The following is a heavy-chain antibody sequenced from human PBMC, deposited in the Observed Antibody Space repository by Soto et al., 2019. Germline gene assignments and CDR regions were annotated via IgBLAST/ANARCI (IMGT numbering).Heavy chain of an antibody. CDR3: ARAYGDYPSYYYYYYMDV. CDR1: GGSISSSSYY. V-gene: IGHV4-39*01. CDR2: IYYSGST. J-gene: IGHJ6*03. Sequence: SETLSLTCTVSGGSISSSSYYWGWIRQPPGKGLERIGSIYYSGSTYYNPSLKSRVTISVDTSKNQFSLKLSSVTAADTAVYYCARAYGDYPSYYYYYYMDVWGKGTTVTVSS. D-gene: IGHD4-17*01.